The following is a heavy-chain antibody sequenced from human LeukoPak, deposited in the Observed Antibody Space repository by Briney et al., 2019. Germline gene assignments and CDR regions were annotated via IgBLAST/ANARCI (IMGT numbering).Heavy chain of an antibody. Sequence: SETLSLTCAVSGVSFDDYYWSWVRQTPGKGLEWIGEINHSGYTNDSPSLKSRVTLSIDTSRKQFSLNLRSVTVADTGIYYCTKMTAGHDYWGQGTLVTVSS. CDR1: GVSFDDYY. V-gene: IGHV4-34*01. J-gene: IGHJ4*02. D-gene: IGHD2-21*02. CDR3: TKMTAGHDY. CDR2: INHSGYT.